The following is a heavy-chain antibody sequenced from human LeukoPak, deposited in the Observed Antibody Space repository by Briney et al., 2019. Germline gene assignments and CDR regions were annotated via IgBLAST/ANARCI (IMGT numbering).Heavy chain of an antibody. CDR3: AKDDKKGYDSSGYYAAPDY. J-gene: IGHJ4*02. V-gene: IGHV3-30*02. CDR1: GFTFSSYG. CDR2: IRYDGSNK. Sequence: GGSLRLSCAASGFTFSSYGMHWVRQAPGKGLVWVAFIRYDGSNKYYADSVKGRFTISRDNSKNTLYLQMNSLRAEDTAVYYCAKDDKKGYDSSGYYAAPDYWGQGTLVTVSS. D-gene: IGHD3-22*01.